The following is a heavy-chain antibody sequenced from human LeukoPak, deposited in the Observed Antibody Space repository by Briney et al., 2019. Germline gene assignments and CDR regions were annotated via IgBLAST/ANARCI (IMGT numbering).Heavy chain of an antibody. J-gene: IGHJ4*02. CDR1: GGSLSGYY. CDR2: INHSGST. V-gene: IGHV4-34*01. D-gene: IGHD3-22*01. CDR3: ARGVYYGYFDY. Sequence: SETLSLTCAVYGGSLSGYYWSWIRQPPGKGLEWIGEINHSGSTNYNPSLKSRVTISVDTSKNQFSLKLSSVTAADTAVYYCARGVYYGYFDYWGQGTLVTVSS.